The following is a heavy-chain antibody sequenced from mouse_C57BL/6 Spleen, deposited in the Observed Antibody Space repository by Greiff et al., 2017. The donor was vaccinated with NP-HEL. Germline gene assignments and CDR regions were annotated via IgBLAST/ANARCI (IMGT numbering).Heavy chain of an antibody. J-gene: IGHJ4*01. CDR3: ATPTTDYAMDY. CDR2: IDPEDGET. D-gene: IGHD1-1*01. V-gene: IGHV14-2*01. CDR1: GFNIKDYY. Sequence: DVKLQESGAELVKPGASVKLSCTASGFNIKDYYMHWVKQRPEQGLEWIGRIDPEDGETKYAPKFQGKATITADTSSNTAYLQLSSLTSEYTAVYYCATPTTDYAMDYWGQRTSVTVSS.